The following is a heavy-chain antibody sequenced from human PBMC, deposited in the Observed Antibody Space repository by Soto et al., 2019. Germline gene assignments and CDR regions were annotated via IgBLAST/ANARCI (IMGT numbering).Heavy chain of an antibody. CDR3: AKYPSFSWYLDY. V-gene: IGHV3-23*01. Sequence: GGSLRLSCAASGFTCSSYAMSWVRQAPGKGLEWVSAISGSGGSTYYADSVKGRFTISRDNSKNTLYLQMNSLRAEDTAVYYCAKYPSFSWYLDYWGQGTLVTVSS. CDR1: GFTCSSYA. J-gene: IGHJ4*02. D-gene: IGHD6-13*01. CDR2: ISGSGGST.